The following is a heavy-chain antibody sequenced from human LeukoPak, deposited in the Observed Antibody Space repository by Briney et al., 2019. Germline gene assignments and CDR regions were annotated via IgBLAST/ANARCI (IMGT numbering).Heavy chain of an antibody. D-gene: IGHD3-22*01. CDR2: ISYSGST. V-gene: IGHV4-59*01. J-gene: IGHJ5*02. Sequence: SSETLSLTCTVSGGSISSYYWSWIRQPPGKGLEWIACISYSGSTKYNPSLKSRVTISVDTSKNQLSLKLSSVTAADTAVYYCARGPGFDSSGYLNWFDPWGQGTLVTVSS. CDR3: ARGPGFDSSGYLNWFDP. CDR1: GGSISSYY.